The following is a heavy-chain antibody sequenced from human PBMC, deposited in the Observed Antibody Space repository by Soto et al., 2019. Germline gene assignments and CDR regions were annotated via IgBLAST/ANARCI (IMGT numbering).Heavy chain of an antibody. CDR2: INHSGST. V-gene: IGHV4-34*01. Sequence: QVQLQQWGAGLLKPSETLSLTCAVYGGSFSGYYWSWIRQPPGKGLEWIGEINHSGSTNYNPALKRRVTISVDTSKNQFSLKRRSVTAADTAVYYCARGLSRGRFDYWGQGTLVTVSS. CDR3: ARGLSRGRFDY. CDR1: GGSFSGYY. D-gene: IGHD1-26*01. J-gene: IGHJ4*02.